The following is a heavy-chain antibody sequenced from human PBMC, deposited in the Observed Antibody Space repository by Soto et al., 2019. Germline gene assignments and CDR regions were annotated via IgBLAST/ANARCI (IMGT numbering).Heavy chain of an antibody. CDR3: ARGHYFTTGWFDP. D-gene: IGHD4-17*01. Sequence: QVQLVQSGAEVKKPGSSVKVSCKASGGTFSSYAISWVRQSPGQGLEWMGGIIPIFGTANYAQKFQGRVTITADESTSTAYMALSSLRSEDTAVYFCARGHYFTTGWFDPWGQGTLVTVSA. CDR2: IIPIFGTA. CDR1: GGTFSSYA. V-gene: IGHV1-69*12. J-gene: IGHJ5*02.